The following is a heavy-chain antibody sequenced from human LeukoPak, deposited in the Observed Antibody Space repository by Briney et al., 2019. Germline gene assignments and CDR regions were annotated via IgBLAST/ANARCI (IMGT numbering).Heavy chain of an antibody. CDR3: ARAAAERGYSYGYVYYYMDV. J-gene: IGHJ6*03. V-gene: IGHV1-69*06. D-gene: IGHD5-18*01. CDR1: GGTFSNYA. Sequence: SVKVSCKASGGTFSNYAISWVRQAPGQGLEWMGGIIPIFTTTNYAQKFQGRVTITADKSTSTAYMELSSLRSEDTAVYYCARAAAERGYSYGYVYYYMDVWGKGTTVTVSS. CDR2: IIPIFTTT.